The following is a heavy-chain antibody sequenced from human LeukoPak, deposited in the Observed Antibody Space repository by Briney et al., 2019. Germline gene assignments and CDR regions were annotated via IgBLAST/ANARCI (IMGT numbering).Heavy chain of an antibody. CDR1: GFTFSSYG. CDR3: ARPYGSGSYYKKDAFDF. J-gene: IGHJ3*01. D-gene: IGHD3-10*01. Sequence: GGSLRLSCAASGFTFSSYGMHWVRQAPGKGLEWVAFIRYDGSNKYYADSVKGRFTISRDNAKNSLYLQMNSLRAEDTAVYYCARPYGSGSYYKKDAFDFWGQGTMVTVSS. CDR2: IRYDGSNK. V-gene: IGHV3-30*02.